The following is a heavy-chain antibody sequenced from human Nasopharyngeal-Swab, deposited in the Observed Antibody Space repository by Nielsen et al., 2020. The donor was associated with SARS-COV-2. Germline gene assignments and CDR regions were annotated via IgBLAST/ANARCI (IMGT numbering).Heavy chain of an antibody. CDR3: ARVRLDYYDSSGYYSDSDWYFDL. J-gene: IGHJ2*01. CDR2: ISYDGSNK. CDR1: GFTFSSYC. D-gene: IGHD3-22*01. Sequence: GESLKISCAASGFTFSSYCMHWVRQAPGKGLEWVAVISYDGSNKYYADSVKGRFTISRDNSKNTLYLQMNSLRAEDTAVYYCARVRLDYYDSSGYYSDSDWYFDLWGRGTLVTVSS. V-gene: IGHV3-30*03.